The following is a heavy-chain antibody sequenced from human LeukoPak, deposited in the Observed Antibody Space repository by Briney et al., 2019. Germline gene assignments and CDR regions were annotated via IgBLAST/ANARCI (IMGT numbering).Heavy chain of an antibody. V-gene: IGHV4-4*02. CDR2: IHRSGST. CDR3: AREIVGGFNPGAY. D-gene: IGHD1-14*01. J-gene: IGHJ4*02. CDR1: PDSTTSNF. Sequence: SETLSLTCTVSPDSTTSNFWSWVRQPPGKGLEWIGEIHRSGSTNYNPSLQSRVAISIDRSKNQIALELSSVTAADAAVYYCAREIVGGFNPGAYWGQGTLVTVSS.